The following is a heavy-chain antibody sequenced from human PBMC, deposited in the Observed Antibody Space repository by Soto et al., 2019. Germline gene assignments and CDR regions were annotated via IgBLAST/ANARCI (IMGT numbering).Heavy chain of an antibody. D-gene: IGHD1-26*01. Sequence: ESGEGVVQPGRSLRLSCAASGFTFSHYGIHWVRQAPGKGLEWLAVISYDGSNKHYADSVKGRFTVSRDNSKNTLYLQMNSLRAEDTAVYFCARYSGKYQGPIDYWGQGTLVTVSS. V-gene: IGHV3-30*03. CDR3: ARYSGKYQGPIDY. J-gene: IGHJ4*02. CDR2: ISYDGSNK. CDR1: GFTFSHYG.